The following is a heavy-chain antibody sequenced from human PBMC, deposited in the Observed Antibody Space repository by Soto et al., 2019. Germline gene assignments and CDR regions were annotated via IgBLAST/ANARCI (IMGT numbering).Heavy chain of an antibody. Sequence: QVQLVQSGAEVKRPGSSVKVSCAASGGTFSTYPIHWVRQAPGHGLEWMGGIIPMFGTANFAQKFQGRVTITADKSTSTDYMELSRLRSEDTAVYYCAREGASIVGATGAFDIWGQGTMVSVSS. J-gene: IGHJ3*02. CDR2: IIPMFGTA. CDR1: GGTFSTYP. D-gene: IGHD1-26*01. V-gene: IGHV1-69*06. CDR3: AREGASIVGATGAFDI.